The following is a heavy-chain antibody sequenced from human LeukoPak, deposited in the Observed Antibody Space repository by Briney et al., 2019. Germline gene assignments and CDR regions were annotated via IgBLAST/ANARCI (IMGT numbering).Heavy chain of an antibody. CDR3: AKDGGSYGHAGYFDY. CDR2: ISWNSGSI. V-gene: IGHV3-9*01. D-gene: IGHD1-26*01. CDR1: GSTFSSYG. J-gene: IGHJ4*02. Sequence: GGSLRLSCAASGSTFSSYGMHWVRQAPGKGLEWVSGISWNSGSIGYADSVKGRFTISRDNAKNSLYLQMNSLRAEDTALYYCAKDGGSYGHAGYFDYWGQGTLVTVSS.